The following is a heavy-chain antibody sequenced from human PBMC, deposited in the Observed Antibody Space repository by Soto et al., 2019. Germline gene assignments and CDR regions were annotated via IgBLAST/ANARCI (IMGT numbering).Heavy chain of an antibody. Sequence: GGSLRLSCAASGFTFSSYAMSWVRQAPGKGLEWVSAISGSGGSTYYADSVKGRFTISRDNSKNTLYLQMNSLRAEDTAVYYCAKGHGSGSYTGYYYYMDVWGKGTTVTVSS. D-gene: IGHD3-10*01. CDR2: ISGSGGST. J-gene: IGHJ6*03. CDR1: GFTFSSYA. CDR3: AKGHGSGSYTGYYYYMDV. V-gene: IGHV3-23*01.